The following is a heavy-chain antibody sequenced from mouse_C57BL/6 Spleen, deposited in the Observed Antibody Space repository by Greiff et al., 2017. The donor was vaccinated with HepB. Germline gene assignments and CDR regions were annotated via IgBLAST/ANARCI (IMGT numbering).Heavy chain of an antibody. Sequence: VKLQQPGAELVKPGASVKLSCKASGYTFTSYWMQWVKQRPGQGLEWIGEIDPSDSYTNYNQKFKGKATLTVDTSSSTAYMQLSSLTSEDSAVYYCARPVVDPYWYFDVWGTGTTVTVSS. CDR3: ARPVVDPYWYFDV. D-gene: IGHD1-1*01. CDR1: GYTFTSYW. CDR2: IDPSDSYT. V-gene: IGHV1-50*01. J-gene: IGHJ1*03.